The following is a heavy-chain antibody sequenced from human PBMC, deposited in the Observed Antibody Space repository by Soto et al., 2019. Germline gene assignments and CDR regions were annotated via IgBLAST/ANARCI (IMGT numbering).Heavy chain of an antibody. CDR3: ARAPGSYDILTGYIYFDY. CDR2: IKEDGSEK. D-gene: IGHD3-9*01. CDR1: GFTFSRYW. J-gene: IGHJ4*02. Sequence: GGSLRLSCAASGFTFSRYWMSWVRQAPGKGLEWVANIKEDGSEKYYVDSVKGRFTISRDNAKNSQYLQMNSLRAEDTAVYYCARAPGSYDILTGYIYFDYWGQGTLVTVSS. V-gene: IGHV3-7*01.